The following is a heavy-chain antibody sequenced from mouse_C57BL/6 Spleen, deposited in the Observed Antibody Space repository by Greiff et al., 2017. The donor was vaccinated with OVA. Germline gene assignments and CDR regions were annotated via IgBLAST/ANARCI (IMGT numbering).Heavy chain of an antibody. CDR1: GYAFSSYW. V-gene: IGHV1-80*01. D-gene: IGHD1-1*01. CDR3: ARQGLTTVVPKAY. J-gene: IGHJ3*01. CDR2: IYPGDGDT. Sequence: VQLQESGAELVKPGASVKISCKASGYAFSSYWMNWVKQRPGKGLEWIGQIYPGDGDTNYNGKFKGKATLTADKSSSTAYMQLSSLTSEDSAVYFCARQGLTTVVPKAYWGQGTLVTVSA.